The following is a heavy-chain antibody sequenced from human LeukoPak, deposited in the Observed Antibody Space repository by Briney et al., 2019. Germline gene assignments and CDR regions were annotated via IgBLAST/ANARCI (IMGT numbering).Heavy chain of an antibody. V-gene: IGHV3-15*01. J-gene: IGHJ6*02. CDR2: IKSKTDGGTT. D-gene: IGHD6-19*01. Sequence: GGSLRLSCAASGFTFSSYTMSWVRQAPGKGLEWVGRIKSKTDGGTTDYAALVRSRFTISRDDSKDTLYLQMSSLKTEDTAVYYCTTDLAVDGDGMDVWGQGTTVTVSS. CDR3: TTDLAVDGDGMDV. CDR1: GFTFSSYT.